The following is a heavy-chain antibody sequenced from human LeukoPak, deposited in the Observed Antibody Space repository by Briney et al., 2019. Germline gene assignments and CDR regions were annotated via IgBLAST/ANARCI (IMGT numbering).Heavy chain of an antibody. D-gene: IGHD1-26*01. CDR2: IYYSGST. CDR3: ARMIVGAHSDY. CDR1: GGSVSSGSYY. V-gene: IGHV4-61*01. J-gene: IGHJ4*02. Sequence: SETLSLTCTVSGGSVSSGSYYWSWIRQPPGKGLEWIGYIYYSGSTNYNPSLKSRVTISVDTSKNQFSLKLSSVTAADTAAYYCARMIVGAHSDYWGQGTLVTVSS.